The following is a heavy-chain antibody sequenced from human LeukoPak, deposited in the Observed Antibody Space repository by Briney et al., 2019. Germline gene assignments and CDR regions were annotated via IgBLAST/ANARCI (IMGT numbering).Heavy chain of an antibody. D-gene: IGHD2-15*01. CDR1: GGSFSGYY. J-gene: IGHJ5*02. CDR3: ARAVIVVAAATQRNWFDP. Sequence: KPSETLSLTCAVYGGSFSGYYWTWIRQTPGKGLEWIGEINHSGITDYNPSLRGRVIISVDTSKNQFSPKLGYVTAAETAIYYCARAVIVVAAATQRNWFDPWGQGTLVTVSS. CDR2: INHSGIT. V-gene: IGHV4-34*01.